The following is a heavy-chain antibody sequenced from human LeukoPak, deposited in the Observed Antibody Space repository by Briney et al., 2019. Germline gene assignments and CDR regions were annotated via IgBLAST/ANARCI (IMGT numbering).Heavy chain of an antibody. CDR3: AREPRQKNYDILTGYTIYYYYYMDV. J-gene: IGHJ6*03. V-gene: IGHV3-7*01. D-gene: IGHD3-9*01. Sequence: PGGSLRLSCAASGFTFSSYWMSWVRQAPGKGVEWVANIKQDGREKYYVDSVKGRFTISRDNAKNSLYLQMNSLRAEDTAVYYCAREPRQKNYDILTGYTIYYYYYMDVWGKGTTVTVSS. CDR1: GFTFSSYW. CDR2: IKQDGREK.